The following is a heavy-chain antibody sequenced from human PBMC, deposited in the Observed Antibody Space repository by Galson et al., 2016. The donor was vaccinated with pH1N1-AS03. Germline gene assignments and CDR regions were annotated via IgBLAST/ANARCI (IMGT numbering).Heavy chain of an antibody. D-gene: IGHD3-10*01. CDR1: GFSFSSFG. J-gene: IGHJ4*02. CDR2: IWYDGSHK. Sequence: SLRLSCAAPGFSFSSFGMHWVRQAPGKGLEWVAVIWYDGSHKYYADSVQGRFTISRDNTKNTLYLQMNSLRVEDTAVYFCARGRGYGQYYFDYWGQGTLVTVSS. V-gene: IGHV3-33*01. CDR3: ARGRGYGQYYFDY.